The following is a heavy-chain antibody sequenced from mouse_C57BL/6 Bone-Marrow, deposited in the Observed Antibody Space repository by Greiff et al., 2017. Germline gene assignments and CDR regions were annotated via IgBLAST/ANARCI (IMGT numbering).Heavy chain of an antibody. CDR2: INPTSGRT. CDR1: GYTFTSYW. CDR3: ARSGPLGRSFDD. D-gene: IGHD4-1*01. J-gene: IGHJ2*01. Sequence: VQLQQPGAELVKPGASVTMSCKASGYTFTSYWITWVKQRPGQGLEWIGDINPTSGRTNYNEKFKSKAILTVDTSSNTAYMQLSSLPSEDSAVFYCARSGPLGRSFDDWGQGTTLPVSS. V-gene: IGHV1-55*01.